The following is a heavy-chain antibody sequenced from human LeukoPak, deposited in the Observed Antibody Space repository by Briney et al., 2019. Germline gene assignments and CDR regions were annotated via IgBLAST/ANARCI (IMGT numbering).Heavy chain of an antibody. CDR3: ARDPHCSSTSCYDY. D-gene: IGHD2-2*01. V-gene: IGHV3-21*01. J-gene: IGHJ4*02. CDR1: GFTFSSYS. Sequence: PGGSLRLSCAASGFTFSSYSMNWVRQAPGKGLEWVSSISSSSSYIYYADSVKGRFTISRDNAKNSLYLQMNSLRAEDTAVYYCARDPHCSSTSCYDYWGQGTLVTVSS. CDR2: ISSSSSYI.